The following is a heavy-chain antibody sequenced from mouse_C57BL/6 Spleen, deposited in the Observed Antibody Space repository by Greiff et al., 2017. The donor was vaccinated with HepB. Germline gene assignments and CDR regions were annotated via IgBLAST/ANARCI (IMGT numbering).Heavy chain of an antibody. D-gene: IGHD2-3*01. J-gene: IGHJ2*01. Sequence: VQLKESGPELVKPGASVKISCKASGYSFTDYNMNWVKQSNGKSLEWIGVINPNYGTTSYNQKFKGKATLTVDQSSSTAYMQLNSLTSEDSAVYYCARERDGYPKYYFDYWGKGPTLTVSS. CDR2: INPNYGTT. CDR3: ARERDGYPKYYFDY. CDR1: GYSFTDYN. V-gene: IGHV1-39*01.